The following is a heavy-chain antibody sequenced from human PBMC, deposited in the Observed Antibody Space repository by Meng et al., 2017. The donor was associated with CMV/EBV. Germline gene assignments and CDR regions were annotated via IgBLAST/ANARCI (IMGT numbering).Heavy chain of an antibody. Sequence: GGSLRLSCAASGFAFSSYGMHWVRQAPGKGLEWVAFIRYDGSNKYYADSVKGRFTISRDNSKNTLYLQINSLRAEDTAVYYCAKESGTYYIVGFDPWGQGTLVTVSS. CDR1: GFAFSSYG. CDR3: AKESGTYYIVGFDP. CDR2: IRYDGSNK. D-gene: IGHD1-26*01. V-gene: IGHV3-30*02. J-gene: IGHJ5*02.